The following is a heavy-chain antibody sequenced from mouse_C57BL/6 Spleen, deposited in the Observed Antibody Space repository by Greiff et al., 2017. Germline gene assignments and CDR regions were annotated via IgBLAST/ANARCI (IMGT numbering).Heavy chain of an antibody. CDR1: GYTFTSYW. D-gene: IGHD2-4*01. J-gene: IGHJ2*01. CDR2: IHPNSGST. Sequence: QVQLQQPGAELVKPGASVKLSCKASGYTFTSYWMHWVKQRPGQGLEWIGMIHPNSGSTNYNEKFKSKATLTVDKSSSTAYMQLSSLTSEDSAVYYCARGGLDYDEGSYFDYWGQGTTLTVAS. CDR3: ARGGLDYDEGSYFDY. V-gene: IGHV1-64*01.